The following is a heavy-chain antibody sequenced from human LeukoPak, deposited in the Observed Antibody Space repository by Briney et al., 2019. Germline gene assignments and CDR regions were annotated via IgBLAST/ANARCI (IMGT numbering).Heavy chain of an antibody. CDR2: LNSDGSST. V-gene: IGHV3-74*01. J-gene: IGHJ6*03. Sequence: PGGSLRPSCAASGFSFSSYWMHWVRQAPGKGLVWVSRLNSDGSSTSYADSVKGRFTISRDNAKNTLYLQMNSLRAEDTAVYYCARGQAQQWLVSPWNYYYMDVWGKGTTVTISS. D-gene: IGHD6-19*01. CDR3: ARGQAQQWLVSPWNYYYMDV. CDR1: GFSFSSYW.